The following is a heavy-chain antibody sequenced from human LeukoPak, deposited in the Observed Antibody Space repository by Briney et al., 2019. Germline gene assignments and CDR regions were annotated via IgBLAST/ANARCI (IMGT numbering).Heavy chain of an antibody. CDR1: GASISSYY. D-gene: IGHD3-10*01. Sequence: PSETLSLTCTVFGASISSYYWSWVRQPPGKGLEWIGNINYSGSTNYNPSLTGRVSTSVDTSKNQLSLKLSSVTTADTAVYYCARGPGGGYSYYFLHVWGKGTTVTVSS. J-gene: IGHJ6*04. CDR3: ARGPGGGYSYYFLHV. CDR2: INYSGST. V-gene: IGHV4-59*01.